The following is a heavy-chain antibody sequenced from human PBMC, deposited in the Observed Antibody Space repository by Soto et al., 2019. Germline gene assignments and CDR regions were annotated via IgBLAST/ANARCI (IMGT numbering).Heavy chain of an antibody. CDR1: GFTFSSYG. CDR2: IWYDGSKK. J-gene: IGHJ4*02. D-gene: IGHD2-2*01. V-gene: IGHV3-33*01. CDR3: ASISPALDY. Sequence: QVQLVESGGGVVQPGRSLRLSCAASGFTFSSYGMHWVRQAPGKGLEWVAVIWYDGSKKYYADFVKGRFTISRDNSKNTLYLQMKRLRADDTAVYYCASISPALDYWGQGTLVTVSS.